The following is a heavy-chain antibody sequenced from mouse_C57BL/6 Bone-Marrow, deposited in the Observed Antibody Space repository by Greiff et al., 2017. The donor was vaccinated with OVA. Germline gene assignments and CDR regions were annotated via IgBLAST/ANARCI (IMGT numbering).Heavy chain of an antibody. Sequence: DVKLVESGGDLVKPGGSLKLSCAASGFTFSSYGMSWVRQTPDKRLAWVATISSGGSYTYYPDSVKGRFTISRDNAKNTLYMKMSSLKSEDTAMYYCARPDGYYFDYWGQGTTLTVSS. CDR3: ARPDGYYFDY. D-gene: IGHD2-3*01. J-gene: IGHJ2*01. CDR2: ISSGGSYT. CDR1: GFTFSSYG. V-gene: IGHV5-6*02.